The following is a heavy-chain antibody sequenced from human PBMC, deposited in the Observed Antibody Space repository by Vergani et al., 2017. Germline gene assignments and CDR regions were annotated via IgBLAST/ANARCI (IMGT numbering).Heavy chain of an antibody. CDR3: ATKSCGTTGCQIGYFRE. V-gene: IGHV3-30*03. D-gene: IGHD1-1*01. Sequence: VQLVESGGGLVQPGGSLTLSCVVSGFTSSYYGMHWVRQAPGKGLEWVAVISYDGTQKYYADSVKGRFTISRDNSKSTLYLQMNSLRTEDTAVYYCATKSCGTTGCQIGYFREWVQGTLVTVSS. CDR2: ISYDGTQK. CDR1: GFTSSYYG. J-gene: IGHJ1*01.